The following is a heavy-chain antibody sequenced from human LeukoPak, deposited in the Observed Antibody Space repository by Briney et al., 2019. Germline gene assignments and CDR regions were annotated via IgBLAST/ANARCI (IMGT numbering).Heavy chain of an antibody. D-gene: IGHD2-21*02. CDR2: IYTSGST. J-gene: IGHJ6*03. CDR1: GGSISSGSYY. Sequence: SETLSLTXTVSGGSISSGSYYWSWIRQPAGKGLEWIGRIYTSGSTNYNPSLKSRVTISVDTSKNQFSLKLSSVTAADTAVYYCAREQVTTLPYYYYYMDVWGKGTTVTVSS. CDR3: AREQVTTLPYYYYYMDV. V-gene: IGHV4-61*02.